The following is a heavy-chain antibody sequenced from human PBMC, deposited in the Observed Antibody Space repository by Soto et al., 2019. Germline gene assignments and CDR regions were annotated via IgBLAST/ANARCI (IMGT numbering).Heavy chain of an antibody. V-gene: IGHV3-23*01. CDR3: AKVSGDQLLSTFDY. J-gene: IGHJ4*02. Sequence: PGGSLRLSCAASGFTFRSYVMGWVRQAPGKGLEWVSAISGSGGSTYYADSVRGRFTISRDNSKNTLFLQMTSLRAEDTAVYYCAKVSGDQLLSTFDYWGQGTLVTVSS. CDR2: ISGSGGST. CDR1: GFTFRSYV. D-gene: IGHD2-2*01.